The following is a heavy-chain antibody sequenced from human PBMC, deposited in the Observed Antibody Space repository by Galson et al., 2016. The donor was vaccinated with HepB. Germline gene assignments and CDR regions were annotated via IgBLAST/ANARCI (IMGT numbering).Heavy chain of an antibody. J-gene: IGHJ4*02. V-gene: IGHV3-23*01. CDR2: ISGSGNDT. CDR3: ARGVGSPVVY. CDR1: GGSISSSSFY. Sequence: ETLSLTCTVSGGSISSSSFYWGWIRQPPGKGLEWVSLISGSGNDTHYADSVKGRFTISRDNSKNTLHLQMNSLRAEDTAVYYCARGVGSPVVYWGQGTLVTVSS. D-gene: IGHD3-10*01.